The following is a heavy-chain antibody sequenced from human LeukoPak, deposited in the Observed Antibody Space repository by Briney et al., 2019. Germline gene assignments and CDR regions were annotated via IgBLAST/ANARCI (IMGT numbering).Heavy chain of an antibody. CDR2: ISAYNGNT. J-gene: IGHJ4*02. CDR3: AREIDYYDSSGYLYYFDY. Sequence: GASVKVSCKASGGTFSSYAISWVRQAPGQGLEWMGWISAYNGNTNYAQKLQGRVTMTTDTSTSAAYMELRSLRSDDTAVYYCAREIDYYDSSGYLYYFDYWGQGTLVTVSS. CDR1: GGTFSSYA. V-gene: IGHV1-18*01. D-gene: IGHD3-22*01.